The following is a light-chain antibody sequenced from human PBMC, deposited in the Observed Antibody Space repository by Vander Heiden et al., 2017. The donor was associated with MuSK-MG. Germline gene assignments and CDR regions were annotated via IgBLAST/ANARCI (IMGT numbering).Light chain of an antibody. Sequence: EIVMTQSPATLSVSPGERAAFTCRASQSVGSNFAWYQQKPGQAPRLLISHTSTRATGIPARFSGSGSGTEFTLTISSLQSEDFASYYCQQNDKWPLTFGGGTKVEIK. CDR2: HTS. CDR3: QQNDKWPLT. V-gene: IGKV3-15*01. J-gene: IGKJ4*01. CDR1: QSVGSN.